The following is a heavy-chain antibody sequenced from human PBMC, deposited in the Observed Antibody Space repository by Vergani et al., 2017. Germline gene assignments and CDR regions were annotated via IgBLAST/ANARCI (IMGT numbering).Heavy chain of an antibody. CDR1: GDSISRSHYY. D-gene: IGHD3-10*01. V-gene: IGHV4-39*07. Sequence: QLQLQESGPGLVKPSETLSLSCRVSGDSISRSHYYWGFIRQPPGKGLEWIGSIYHSGSTYYNPSLKSRVTISVDTSKNQFSLKLSSVTAADTAVYYCARIGDYGSGSYLAFDIWGQGTMVTVSS. CDR2: IYHSGST. CDR3: ARIGDYGSGSYLAFDI. J-gene: IGHJ3*02.